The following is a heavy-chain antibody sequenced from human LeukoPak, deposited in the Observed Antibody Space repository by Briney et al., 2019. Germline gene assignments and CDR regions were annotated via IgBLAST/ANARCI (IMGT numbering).Heavy chain of an antibody. CDR3: ARDRAAAGNDAFDI. Sequence: GGSLRLSCAASGFTVSSNYVSWVRQAPGKGLEWVSVIYSGGSTYYADSAKDRFTTSRDNSKNTLYLQMNSLRADDTAVYYCARDRAAAGNDAFDIWGQGTMVTVSS. CDR2: IYSGGST. D-gene: IGHD6-13*01. J-gene: IGHJ3*02. CDR1: GFTVSSNY. V-gene: IGHV3-53*01.